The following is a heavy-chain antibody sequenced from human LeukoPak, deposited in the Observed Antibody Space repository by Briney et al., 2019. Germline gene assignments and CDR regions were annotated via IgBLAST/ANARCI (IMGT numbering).Heavy chain of an antibody. J-gene: IGHJ4*02. D-gene: IGHD3-10*01. CDR1: GFTISSYW. CDR2: IKPDGSEK. CDR3: ARERMYSGSGSTYPYYDY. Sequence: GGSLRLSCAASGFTISSYWMSWLRQSPGKGLEWVANIKPDGSEKYFMDSVKGRFTISRDNAKNALYLEMNSLRAEDTAEYFCARERMYSGSGSTYPYYDYWGQGTLVTVSS. V-gene: IGHV3-7*01.